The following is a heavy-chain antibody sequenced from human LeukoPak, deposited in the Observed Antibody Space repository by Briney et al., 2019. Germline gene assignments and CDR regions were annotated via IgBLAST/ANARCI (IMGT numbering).Heavy chain of an antibody. CDR3: AKDVRGIPHNYFDH. D-gene: IGHD2-21*01. V-gene: IGHV3-23*01. Sequence: PGGSLRLSCAASGFTFSSYAMNWVRQAPGKGLEWVSGITGSGGTTYYADSVKGRSTISRDNSKNTLCLQMNSLSAEDTAVYYCAKDVRGIPHNYFDHWGQGTLVTVSS. J-gene: IGHJ4*02. CDR2: ITGSGGTT. CDR1: GFTFSSYA.